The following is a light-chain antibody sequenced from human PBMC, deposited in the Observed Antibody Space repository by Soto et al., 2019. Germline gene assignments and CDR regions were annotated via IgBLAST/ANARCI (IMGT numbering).Light chain of an antibody. V-gene: IGKV3-11*01. CDR2: SGY. J-gene: IGKJ1*01. CDR1: QSVSSS. CDR3: QQRYSWIRV. Sequence: FVVTQSPDTLSLSPGETATLSCRASQSVSSSVAWYQHKPGQSPRLVVYSGYKRSAGIPARFSGSGSGTDFTLTISSLENDDFPVYYCQQRYSWIRVFGPGTKVEVK.